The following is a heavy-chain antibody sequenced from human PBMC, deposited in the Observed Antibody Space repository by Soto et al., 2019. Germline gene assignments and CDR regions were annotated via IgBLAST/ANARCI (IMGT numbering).Heavy chain of an antibody. D-gene: IGHD5-12*01. CDR3: ARGTALKDGYILPWFDP. CDR2: IIPIFGTA. V-gene: IGHV1-69*06. CDR1: GGTFSSYA. Sequence: GASVKVSCKASGGTFSSYAISWVRQAPGQGLEWMGGIIPIFGTANYAQKFQGRVTITADKSTSTAYMELSSLRSEDTAVYYCARGTALKDGYILPWFDPWGQGTLVTVSS. J-gene: IGHJ5*02.